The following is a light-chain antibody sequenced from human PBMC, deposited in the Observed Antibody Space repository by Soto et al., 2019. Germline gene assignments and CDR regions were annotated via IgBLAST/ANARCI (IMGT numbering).Light chain of an antibody. CDR1: QIFFSSSKNRNH. Sequence: DILITHSPXSLSFXXXXXXXINXXSYQIFFSSSKNRNHLAWYQQRPGQPPKLLIYWATTRESGVPDRFSGSGSGTDFTLTVSSLQAEDVAVYYCQQYFRTPLTFGGGTKVDI. CDR2: WAT. V-gene: IGKV4-1*01. CDR3: QQYFRTPLT. J-gene: IGKJ4*01.